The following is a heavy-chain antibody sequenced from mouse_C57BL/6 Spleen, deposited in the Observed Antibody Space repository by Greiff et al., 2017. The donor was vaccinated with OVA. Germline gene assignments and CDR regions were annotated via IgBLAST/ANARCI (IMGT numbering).Heavy chain of an antibody. D-gene: IGHD1-1*01. CDR2: IDPSDSYT. CDR3: ARDYYGSLCAMDY. CDR1: GYTFTSYW. V-gene: IGHV1-69*01. J-gene: IGHJ4*01. Sequence: VKLQQPGAELVMPGASVKLSCKASGYTFTSYWMHWVKQRPGQGLEWIGEIDPSDSYTNYNQKFKGKSTLTVDKSSSTAYMQLSSLTSEDSAVYYCARDYYGSLCAMDYWGQGTSVTVSS.